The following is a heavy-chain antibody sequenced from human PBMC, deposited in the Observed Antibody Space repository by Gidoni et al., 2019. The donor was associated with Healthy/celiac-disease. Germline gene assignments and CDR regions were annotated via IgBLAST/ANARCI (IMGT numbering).Heavy chain of an antibody. V-gene: IGHV4-61*02. Sequence: QVQLQESGPGLVKPSQTLSLTCPVCGGSISSGRYYWSWIRQPAGKGLEWIGRIYTSRSTNYNPPLKSRVTISVDTSKNQFSLKLSSVTAADTAVYYCARAAYNWNYGGGVHGMDVWGQGTTVTVSS. CDR1: GGSISSGRYY. D-gene: IGHD1-7*01. J-gene: IGHJ6*02. CDR3: ARAAYNWNYGGGVHGMDV. CDR2: IYTSRST.